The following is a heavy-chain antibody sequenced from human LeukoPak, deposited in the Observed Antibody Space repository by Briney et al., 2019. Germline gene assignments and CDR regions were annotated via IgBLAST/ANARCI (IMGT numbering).Heavy chain of an antibody. D-gene: IGHD6-13*01. J-gene: IGHJ4*02. CDR3: ARELVPRPFDY. Sequence: ASVKVSCKASGGTFSSYAISWVRQAPGQGLEWMGRIIPILGIANYAQKFQGRVTITADKSTSTAYMELSSPRSEDTAVYYCARELVPRPFDYWGQGTLVTVSS. CDR2: IIPILGIA. CDR1: GGTFSSYA. V-gene: IGHV1-69*04.